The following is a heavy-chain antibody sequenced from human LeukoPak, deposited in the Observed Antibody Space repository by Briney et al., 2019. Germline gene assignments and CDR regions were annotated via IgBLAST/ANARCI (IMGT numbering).Heavy chain of an antibody. V-gene: IGHV4-59*01. CDR1: GGSISSYY. CDR2: IYNGGNT. Sequence: ASETLSLTCTVSGGSISSYYWSWIRQSPENGLEWIGYIYNGGNTNYNLFLKSRVTISADTSKNQFSLKLTSVTAADTAVYYCARYRGTYGYYFDYWGQGKLVIVSS. CDR3: ARYRGTYGYYFDY. D-gene: IGHD5-24*01. J-gene: IGHJ4*02.